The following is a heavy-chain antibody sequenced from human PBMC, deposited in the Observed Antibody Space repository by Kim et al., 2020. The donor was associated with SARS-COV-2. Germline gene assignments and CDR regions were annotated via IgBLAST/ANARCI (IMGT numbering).Heavy chain of an antibody. CDR3: VRDSNWSFDY. CDR2: I. J-gene: IGHJ4*02. Sequence: IHYADYVKGRFTISIDNAENSLYLQMNSLRDEDTAVYYCVRDSNWSFDYWGQGTLVTVSS. D-gene: IGHD6-13*01. V-gene: IGHV3-48*02.